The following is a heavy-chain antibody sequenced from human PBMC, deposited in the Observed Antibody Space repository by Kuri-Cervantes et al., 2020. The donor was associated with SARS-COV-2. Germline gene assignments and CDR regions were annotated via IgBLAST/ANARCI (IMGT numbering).Heavy chain of an antibody. J-gene: IGHJ6*02. D-gene: IGHD3-3*01. V-gene: IGHV3-30*03. Sequence: GGSLRLSCAASGFTFSSYGMHWVRQAPGKGLEWVAVISYDGSNKYYADSVKGRFTISRDNAKNTLYLQMNSLRAEDTAVYYCARDRYDFWSGLGYYYYGMDVWGQGTTVTVSS. CDR3: ARDRYDFWSGLGYYYYGMDV. CDR1: GFTFSSYG. CDR2: ISYDGSNK.